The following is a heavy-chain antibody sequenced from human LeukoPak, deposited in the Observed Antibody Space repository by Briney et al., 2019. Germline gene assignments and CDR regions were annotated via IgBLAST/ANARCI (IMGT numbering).Heavy chain of an antibody. Sequence: GGSLRLSCSASGFTFSNYWMTWVRQAPGKRLEWVANIKPDGSDTYYVDSVKGRFTISRDNAKNSVYLQMNSLRDDDTAVYYCARGTGTGWRFDFWGQGTLVTVSS. CDR1: GFTFSNYW. D-gene: IGHD3/OR15-3a*01. CDR2: IKPDGSDT. CDR3: ARGTGTGWRFDF. J-gene: IGHJ4*02. V-gene: IGHV3-7*01.